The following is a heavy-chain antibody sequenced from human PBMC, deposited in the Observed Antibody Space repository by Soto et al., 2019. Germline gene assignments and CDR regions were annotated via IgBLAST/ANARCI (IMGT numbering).Heavy chain of an antibody. Sequence: EVQLVESGGALVQPGGSLRLSCAASGFTFTSHWMHWVRQAPGKGLVWVSRLNSDGSSRYYGDSMKGRFTISRDNANNTMYLQMNSLRDEDTAVYYCARGLKNKYGMDVWGQGTTVTVSS. J-gene: IGHJ6*02. CDR1: GFTFTSHW. CDR3: ARGLKNKYGMDV. V-gene: IGHV3-74*01. CDR2: LNSDGSSR.